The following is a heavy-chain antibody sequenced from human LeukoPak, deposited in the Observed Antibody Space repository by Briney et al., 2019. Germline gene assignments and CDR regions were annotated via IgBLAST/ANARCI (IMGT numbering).Heavy chain of an antibody. CDR1: GLTFRNYG. J-gene: IGHJ4*02. CDR2: IYYDGSLK. Sequence: GGSLRLSCAASGLTFRNYGMHWVRQAPGKGLEWVSIIYYDGSLKYYADSVKGRFTISRDNSKNTLYLQMNSLRAEDTAVYYCAKDAMVRGIYGDYFDYWGQGTLVTVSS. V-gene: IGHV3-33*06. CDR3: AKDAMVRGIYGDYFDY. D-gene: IGHD3-10*01.